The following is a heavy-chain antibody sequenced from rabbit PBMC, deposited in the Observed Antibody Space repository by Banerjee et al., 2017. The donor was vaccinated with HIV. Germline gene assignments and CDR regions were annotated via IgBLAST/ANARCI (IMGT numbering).Heavy chain of an antibody. CDR1: GSDISSNA. CDR2: IYSSNGDK. V-gene: IGHV1S47*01. J-gene: IGHJ6*01. D-gene: IGHD4-2*01. CDR3: ASHPDSSWGL. Sequence: QEQLEESGGDLVKPEGSLTLTCKASGSDISSNAMCWVRQAPGKGLELIACIYSSNGDKWYASWVNGRFTISRSTSLNTVDLKMTSLTVADTATYFCASHPDSSWGLWGPGTLVTVS.